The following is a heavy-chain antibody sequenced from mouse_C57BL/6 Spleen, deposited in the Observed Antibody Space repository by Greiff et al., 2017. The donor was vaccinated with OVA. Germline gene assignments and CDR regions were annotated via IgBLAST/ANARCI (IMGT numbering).Heavy chain of an antibody. CDR1: GFTFSDYG. Sequence: EVHLVESGGGLVKPGGSLKLSCAASGFTFSDYGMHWVRQAPEKGLEWVAYIRSGSSTIYYADTVKGRFTISRDNAKNTLFLQMTSLRSEDTAMYYCARQAQAYFDYWGQGTTLTVSS. J-gene: IGHJ2*01. CDR3: ARQAQAYFDY. V-gene: IGHV5-17*01. CDR2: IRSGSSTI. D-gene: IGHD3-2*02.